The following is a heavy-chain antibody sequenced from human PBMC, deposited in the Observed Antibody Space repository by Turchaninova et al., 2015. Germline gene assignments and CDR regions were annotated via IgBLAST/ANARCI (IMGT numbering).Heavy chain of an antibody. J-gene: IGHJ1*01. CDR3: ASVNIVVVVAATPTHFQH. V-gene: IGHV4-34*01. CDR2: INHSGST. CDR1: GGSFSGYY. D-gene: IGHD2-15*01. Sequence: QVQLQQWGAGLLKPSETLSLTCAVYGGSFSGYYWSWIRQPPGKGLEWFGEINHSGSTNYNPSLKSRVTISGDTSKNQFSLKLSSVTAADTAVYYCASVNIVVVVAATPTHFQHWGQGTLVTVSS.